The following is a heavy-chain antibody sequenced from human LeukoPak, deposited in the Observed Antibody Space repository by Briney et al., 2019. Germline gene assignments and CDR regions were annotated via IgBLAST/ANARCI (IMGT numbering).Heavy chain of an antibody. V-gene: IGHV1-69*05. CDR2: IIPIFGTA. D-gene: IGHD3-10*01. CDR3: ARANGSGSPIDH. CDR1: GGTFSSYA. J-gene: IGHJ4*02. Sequence: SVKVSCKASGGTFSSYAISWVRQAPGQGLEWMGRIIPIFGTANYAQKFQGGVTITTDESTSTAYMELSSLRSEDTAVYYCARANGSGSPIDHWGQGTLVTVSS.